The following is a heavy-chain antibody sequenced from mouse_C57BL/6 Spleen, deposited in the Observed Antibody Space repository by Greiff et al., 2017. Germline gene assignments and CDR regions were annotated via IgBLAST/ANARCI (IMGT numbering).Heavy chain of an antibody. CDR3: ARLGGNWGYFDY. Sequence: VQLQQSGAELARPGASVKLSCKASGYTFTSYGISWVKQRTGQGLEWIGEIYPRSGNTYYNEKFKGKATLTADKSSSTAYMELRSLTSEDSAVYFCARLGGNWGYFDYWGQGTTLTVSS. V-gene: IGHV1-81*01. CDR1: GYTFTSYG. CDR2: IYPRSGNT. J-gene: IGHJ2*01. D-gene: IGHD4-1*01.